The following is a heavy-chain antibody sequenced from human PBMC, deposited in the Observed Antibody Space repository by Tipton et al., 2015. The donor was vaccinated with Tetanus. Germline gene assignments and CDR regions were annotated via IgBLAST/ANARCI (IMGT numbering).Heavy chain of an antibody. J-gene: IGHJ4*02. CDR2: VNQSGST. CDR3: ARSKLLWFGESLSGFDS. D-gene: IGHD3-10*01. CDR1: DGSFNAYY. V-gene: IGHV4-34*01. Sequence: LRLSCGVSDGSFNAYYWSWIRQTPGKGLEWIGEVNQSGSTKYNPSFNSRAAISVDTSKSQFSLRVRSVTAADTAVHYCARSKLLWFGESLSGFDSWGQGTLVTVSA.